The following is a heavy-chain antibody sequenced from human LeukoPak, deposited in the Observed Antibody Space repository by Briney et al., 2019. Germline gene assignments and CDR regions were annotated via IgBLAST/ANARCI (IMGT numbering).Heavy chain of an antibody. D-gene: IGHD1-1*01. J-gene: IGHJ6*04. CDR3: ARGPMDDNYYYYYGMDV. V-gene: IGHV3-53*01. CDR1: GFTVSSNY. CDR2: IYSGGST. Sequence: TGGSLRLSCAASGFTVSSNYMSWVRQAPGKGLEWVSVIYSGGSTYCADSVKGRFTISRDNSKNTLYLQMNSLRAEDTAVYYCARGPMDDNYYYYYGMDVWGKGTTVTVSS.